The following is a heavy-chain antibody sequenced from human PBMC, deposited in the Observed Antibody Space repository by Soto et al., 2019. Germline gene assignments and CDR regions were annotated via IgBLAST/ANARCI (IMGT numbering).Heavy chain of an antibody. CDR2: IYSGGST. J-gene: IGHJ4*02. Sequence: GGSLRLSCAASGFTFSSYAMSWVRQAPGKGLEWVSVIYSGGSTYYADSVKGRFTISRDNSKNTLYLQMNSLRAEDTAAYYCASSAGYQYYFDYWGQGTLVTVSS. D-gene: IGHD3-9*01. CDR3: ASSAGYQYYFDY. CDR1: GFTFSSYA. V-gene: IGHV3-66*01.